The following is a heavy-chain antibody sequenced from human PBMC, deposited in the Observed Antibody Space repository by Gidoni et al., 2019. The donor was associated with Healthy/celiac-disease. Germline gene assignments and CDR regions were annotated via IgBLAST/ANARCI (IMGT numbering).Heavy chain of an antibody. CDR1: GFTFSDYS. D-gene: IGHD6-6*01. V-gene: IGHV3-11*05. Sequence: QVQLVESEVGLVKPGGSLRLSCPASGFTFSDYSMSWIRQAPGKGLQWVSYISSSSSYTNYADSVKGRFTISRDNAKNSLYLQMNSLRAEDTAVYYCATKNVMPVSSIAARPQSYYFDYWGQGTLVTVSS. CDR3: ATKNVMPVSSIAARPQSYYFDY. CDR2: ISSSSSYT. J-gene: IGHJ4*02.